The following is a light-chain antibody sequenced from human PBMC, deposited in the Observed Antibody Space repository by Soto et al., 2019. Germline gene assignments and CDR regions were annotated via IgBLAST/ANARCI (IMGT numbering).Light chain of an antibody. V-gene: IGLV2-8*01. CDR2: EVS. CDR3: SSYAGSNNFRYV. Sequence: QSVLTQPPSASGSPGQSVTISCTGTSSDVGGYNYVSWYQQHPGNAPKLMIYEVSKRPSGVPDRFSGSKSGNTASLTVSGLQAEDEADYYCSSYAGSNNFRYVFGTGTKVTVL. J-gene: IGLJ1*01. CDR1: SSDVGGYNY.